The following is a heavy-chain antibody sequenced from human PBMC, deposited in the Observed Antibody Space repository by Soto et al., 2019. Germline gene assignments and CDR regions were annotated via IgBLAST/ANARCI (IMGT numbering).Heavy chain of an antibody. CDR2: INAHSGGT. CDR3: AKDLTRQLAYWLDP. Sequence: QVQLVQSGAAVKKPGASVKVSCKASGFPFTGYYIHWLRQAPGQGLEWMGWINAHSGGTEYAQKFQGRVTLTRDTSIATAYLTLTSLTSDDTALYSCAKDLTRQLAYWLDPWGQGTQVTVSS. CDR1: GFPFTGYY. D-gene: IGHD6-6*01. J-gene: IGHJ5*02. V-gene: IGHV1-2*02.